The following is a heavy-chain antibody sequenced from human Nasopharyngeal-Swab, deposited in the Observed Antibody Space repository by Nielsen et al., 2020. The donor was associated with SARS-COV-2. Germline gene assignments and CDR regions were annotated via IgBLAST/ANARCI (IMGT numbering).Heavy chain of an antibody. D-gene: IGHD5-18*01. Sequence: GESLKISCAASGFAVSSNYMSWVRQAPGKGLEWVSVIYSGGSTYYADSVKGRFTISRHNSKNTLYLQMNSLRAEDTAVYYCASIIQLWFAFDIWGQGTMVTVSS. CDR3: ASIIQLWFAFDI. J-gene: IGHJ3*02. V-gene: IGHV3-53*04. CDR2: IYSGGST. CDR1: GFAVSSNY.